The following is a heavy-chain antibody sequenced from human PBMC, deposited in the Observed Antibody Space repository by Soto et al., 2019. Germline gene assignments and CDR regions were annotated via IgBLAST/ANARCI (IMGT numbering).Heavy chain of an antibody. CDR2: MYYSGNT. D-gene: IGHD3-3*01. CDR3: VVGPSEWGRIDF. CDR1: GGSITNYY. J-gene: IGHJ4*02. Sequence: SETLSLTCTVSGGSITNYYLSWSRQPPGKRLDYIVYMYYSGNTYYNPSLKSRVTISGDASKNQFSLKLRSVTPADTAVYYCVVGPSEWGRIDFCGQGTLVTVSS. V-gene: IGHV4-59*01.